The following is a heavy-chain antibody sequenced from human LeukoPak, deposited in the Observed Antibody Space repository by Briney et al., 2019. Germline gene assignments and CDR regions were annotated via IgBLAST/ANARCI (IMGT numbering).Heavy chain of an antibody. V-gene: IGHV4-59*01. CDR1: GGSISSYY. CDR2: IYYSGDI. J-gene: IGHJ4*02. CDR3: AREAGNYRSGIFDY. D-gene: IGHD3-16*02. Sequence: SETLSLTCTVSGGSISSYYWSWIRQPPGKELEWIGYIYYSGDINYNPSLKSRVTISVDMSKNQFSLKVISVTAADTAVYYCAREAGNYRSGIFDYWGQGTLVTVSS.